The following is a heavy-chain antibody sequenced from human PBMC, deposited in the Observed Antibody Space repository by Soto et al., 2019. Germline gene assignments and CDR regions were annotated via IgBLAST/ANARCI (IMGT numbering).Heavy chain of an antibody. J-gene: IGHJ4*02. Sequence: QVQLVESGGGVVQPGRSLRLSCAASGFTFSTYGMTRVRQAPGKGLEWVAVISYDESNKYYADSVKGRFTISRDNSKNTLYLQVNSLRTEDTAVYYCAKDRGADGGFDYWGQGTLVTVSS. V-gene: IGHV3-30*18. CDR2: ISYDESNK. D-gene: IGHD6-19*01. CDR1: GFTFSTYG. CDR3: AKDRGADGGFDY.